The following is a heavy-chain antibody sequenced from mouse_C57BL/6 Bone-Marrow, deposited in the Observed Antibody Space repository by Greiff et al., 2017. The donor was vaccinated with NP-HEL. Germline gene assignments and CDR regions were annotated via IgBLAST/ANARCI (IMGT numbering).Heavy chain of an antibody. Sequence: EVQLVESGAELVRPGASVKLSCTASGFNIKDDYMHWVKQRPEQGLEWIGWIDPENGDTEYASKFQGKATITADTSSNTAYLQLSSLTSEDTAVYYCTQITTVVATDYWGQGTTLTVSS. CDR1: GFNIKDDY. J-gene: IGHJ2*01. CDR2: IDPENGDT. D-gene: IGHD1-1*01. V-gene: IGHV14-4*01. CDR3: TQITTVVATDY.